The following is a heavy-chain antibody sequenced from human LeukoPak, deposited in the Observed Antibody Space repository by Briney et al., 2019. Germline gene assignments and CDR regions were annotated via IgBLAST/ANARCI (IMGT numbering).Heavy chain of an antibody. CDR2: ISYDGSNK. Sequence: GRPLRLSCATSGFTFSSYAMHWVRQAPGKGLEWVAVISYDGSNKYYADSVKGRFTISRDNSKNTLYLQMNSLRAEDTAVYYCARDLDDFWSGYYTPDYWGQGTLVTVSS. J-gene: IGHJ4*02. D-gene: IGHD3-3*01. CDR3: ARDLDDFWSGYYTPDY. CDR1: GFTFSSYA. V-gene: IGHV3-30*04.